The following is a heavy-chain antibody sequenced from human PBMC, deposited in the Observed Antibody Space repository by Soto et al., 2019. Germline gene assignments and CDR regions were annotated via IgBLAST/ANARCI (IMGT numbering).Heavy chain of an antibody. CDR1: GYTFTSYD. CDR2: MNPNSGNT. Sequence: QVQLVQSGAEVKKPGASVMVSCKASGYTFTSYDINWVRQATGQGLEWMGWMNPNSGNTGYAQKFQGRVTMTRNTSISTAYMELSSLRSEDTAVYYCARRGYSSSWYYYYYYGMDVWGQGTTVTVSS. J-gene: IGHJ6*02. D-gene: IGHD6-13*01. V-gene: IGHV1-8*01. CDR3: ARRGYSSSWYYYYYYGMDV.